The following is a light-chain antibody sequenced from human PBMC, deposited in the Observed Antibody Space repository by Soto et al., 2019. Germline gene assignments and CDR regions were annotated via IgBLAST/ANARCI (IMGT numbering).Light chain of an antibody. Sequence: DIQMTQSPSTLSASVRDRVTITCRASQSISSWLAWYQQKPGKAPKLLIYRASSLEGGVPSTFSGSGSGTEFTLTISSLQPDDFATYYFKQYNSYPFNFGPGTKVHI. V-gene: IGKV1-5*03. CDR3: KQYNSYPFN. J-gene: IGKJ3*01. CDR1: QSISSW. CDR2: RAS.